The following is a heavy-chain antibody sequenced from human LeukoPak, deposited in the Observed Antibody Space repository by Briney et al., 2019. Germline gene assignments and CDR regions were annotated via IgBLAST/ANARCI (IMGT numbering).Heavy chain of an antibody. J-gene: IGHJ4*02. CDR2: INTDGTII. CDR3: VKDLDIRADC. D-gene: IGHD1-1*01. V-gene: IGHV3-74*01. CDR1: GFTFSSYW. Sequence: GGSLRLSRAASGFTFSSYWMHWVRQTPGRGLVWVARINTDGTIIDYADSVQGRFTISRDNAKNTLYLQMNSLRAEDTALYYCVKDLDIRADCWGQGTLVTVSS.